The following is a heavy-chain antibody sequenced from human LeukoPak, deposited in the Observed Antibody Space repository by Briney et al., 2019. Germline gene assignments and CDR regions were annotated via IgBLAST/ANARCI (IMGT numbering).Heavy chain of an antibody. CDR3: ARYSSSWYLYYFDY. CDR1: GFTFSSYG. V-gene: IGHV3-30*02. D-gene: IGHD6-13*01. Sequence: GGSLRLSCAASGFTFSSYGMHWVRQAPGRGLEWVAFIRYDGIDKYYTDSVEGRFTISRDNSKNTLYLQMKSLRAEDTAVYYCARYSSSWYLYYFDYWGQGTLVTVSS. CDR2: IRYDGIDK. J-gene: IGHJ4*02.